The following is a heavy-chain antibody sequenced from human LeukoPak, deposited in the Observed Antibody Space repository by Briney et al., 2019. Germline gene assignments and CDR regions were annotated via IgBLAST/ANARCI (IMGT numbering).Heavy chain of an antibody. D-gene: IGHD3-22*01. CDR2: IYYSGST. CDR3: ARLPYYYDSSGYLAFDI. V-gene: IGHV4-59*08. CDR1: GGSISSYY. Sequence: SETLSLTCTVSGGSISSYYWSWIRQAPGKGLEWIGYIYYSGSTNYNPSLKSRVTISVDTSKNQFSLKLSSVTAADTAVYYCARLPYYYDSSGYLAFDIWGQGTMVTASS. J-gene: IGHJ3*02.